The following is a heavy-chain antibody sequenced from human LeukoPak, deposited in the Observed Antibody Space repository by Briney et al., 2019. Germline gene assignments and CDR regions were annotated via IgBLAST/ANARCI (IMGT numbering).Heavy chain of an antibody. CDR3: AKDGGLHLYYYYNYMDI. D-gene: IGHD5-24*01. V-gene: IGHV3-30*02. J-gene: IGHJ6*03. CDR2: IRYDGSYE. Sequence: GGSLRLSCAASGFTFNSYGMHWVRQAPGKGLEWVAFIRYDGSYEYYTDSVKGRFTISRDNSKTTLYLQMNSLRSEDAAVYYCAKDGGLHLYYYYNYMDIWGKGTTVTVSS. CDR1: GFTFNSYG.